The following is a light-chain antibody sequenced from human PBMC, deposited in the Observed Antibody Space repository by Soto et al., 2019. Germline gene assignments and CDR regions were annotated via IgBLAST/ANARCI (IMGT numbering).Light chain of an antibody. V-gene: IGKV1-8*01. CDR1: QGISSY. J-gene: IGKJ5*01. Sequence: RSTQSTNSLSATTGDRVTLTCRASQGISSYLAWYQQKPGKAPKLLIYAASTLQSGVPSRFSGSGSGTDFTLTISCLQSEDFATYYCQQYYSYPITFGQGTRLAIK. CDR3: QQYYSYPIT. CDR2: AAS.